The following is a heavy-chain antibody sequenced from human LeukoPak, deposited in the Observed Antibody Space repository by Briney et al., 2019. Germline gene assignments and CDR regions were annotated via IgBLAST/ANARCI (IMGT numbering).Heavy chain of an antibody. CDR2: ISGSGGST. CDR1: GFTISSYA. CDR3: AKAGHYGSGSYYSDY. J-gene: IGHJ4*02. Sequence: PGGSLRLSCAASGFTISSYAMIWVRQAPGKGLEWVSGISGSGGSTFYADSLKGRFTISRDNSKNTLYLQMNSLRAGDTAVYYCAKAGHYGSGSYYSDYWGRGTLVTVSP. V-gene: IGHV3-23*01. D-gene: IGHD3-10*01.